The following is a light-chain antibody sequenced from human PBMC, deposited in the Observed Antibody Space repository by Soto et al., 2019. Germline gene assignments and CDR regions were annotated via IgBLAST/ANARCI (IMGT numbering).Light chain of an antibody. V-gene: IGKV3-11*01. CDR3: QQRSTWPS. J-gene: IGKJ4*01. Sequence: EIVLTQSPATLSLSPGERATLSCRASQSIGTALVWYQQMPGQAPRLLIYDTSNRATGIPARFSGSASGTDFTLTISSLEPEDFAVYYCQQRSTWPSFGGGTKVEIK. CDR2: DTS. CDR1: QSIGTA.